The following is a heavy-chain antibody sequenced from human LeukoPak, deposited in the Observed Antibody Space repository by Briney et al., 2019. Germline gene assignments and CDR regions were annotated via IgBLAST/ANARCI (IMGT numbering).Heavy chain of an antibody. CDR1: GGSITSADFY. Sequence: PSQTLSLTCTVSGGSITSADFYWSWIRQPPGKGLEWIGYIYHSGSTYYNPSLKSRVTISVDRSKNQFSLKLSSVTAADTAVYYCARSVVVVAATVGWFDPWGQGTLVTVSS. V-gene: IGHV4-30-2*01. J-gene: IGHJ5*02. CDR3: ARSVVVVAATVGWFDP. D-gene: IGHD2-15*01. CDR2: IYHSGST.